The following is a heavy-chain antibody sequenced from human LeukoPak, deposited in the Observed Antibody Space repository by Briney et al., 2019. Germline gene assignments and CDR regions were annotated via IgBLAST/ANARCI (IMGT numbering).Heavy chain of an antibody. Sequence: SETLSLTCAVYGGSFSGYYWSWIRQPPGKGLEWTGEINHSGSTNYNPSLKSRVTISVDTSKNQFSLKLSSVTAADTAVYYCARAKYYDYVWGSYPEAHYYYGMDVWGQGTTVTVSS. V-gene: IGHV4-34*01. D-gene: IGHD3-16*02. J-gene: IGHJ6*02. CDR2: INHSGST. CDR3: ARAKYYDYVWGSYPEAHYYYGMDV. CDR1: GGSFSGYY.